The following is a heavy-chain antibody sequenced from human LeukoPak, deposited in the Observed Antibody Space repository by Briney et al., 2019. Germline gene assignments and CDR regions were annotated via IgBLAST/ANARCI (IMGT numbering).Heavy chain of an antibody. CDR1: GFTFSSYG. J-gene: IGHJ4*02. CDR3: ARGSGYCSGGSCYLDFDY. Sequence: GGSLRLSCAASGFTFSSYGMHWVRQAPGKGLEWVSSISSSSSYIYYADSVKGRFTISRDNAKNSLYLQMNSLRAEDTAVYYCARGSGYCSGGSCYLDFDYWGQGTLVTVSS. V-gene: IGHV3-21*01. D-gene: IGHD2-15*01. CDR2: ISSSSSYI.